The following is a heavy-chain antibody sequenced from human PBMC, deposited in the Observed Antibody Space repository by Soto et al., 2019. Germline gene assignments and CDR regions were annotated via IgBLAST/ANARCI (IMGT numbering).Heavy chain of an antibody. CDR1: GFTFDDYA. D-gene: IGHD6-13*01. CDR2: ISWNSGSI. Sequence: EVQLVESGGGLVQPGRSLRLSCAASGFTFDDYAMHWVRQAPGKGLEWVSGISWNSGSIGYADSVKGRFTISRDNAKNSLYLQMNSLRAEDTALYYCAKDSSSWYDYFDYWGQGTLVTVSS. V-gene: IGHV3-9*01. CDR3: AKDSSSWYDYFDY. J-gene: IGHJ4*02.